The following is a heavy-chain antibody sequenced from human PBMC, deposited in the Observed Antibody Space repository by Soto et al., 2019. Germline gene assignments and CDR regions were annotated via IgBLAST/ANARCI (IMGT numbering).Heavy chain of an antibody. Sequence: GASVKVSCKASGGTFSSYAISWVRQAPGQGLEWVGGIIPIFGTANYAQKFQGRVTITADESTSTAYMELSSLRSEDTAVYYCARFSRVEQQLVHYYYYGMDVWGQGTTVTVSS. D-gene: IGHD6-13*01. V-gene: IGHV1-69*13. CDR1: GGTFSSYA. CDR2: IIPIFGTA. CDR3: ARFSRVEQQLVHYYYYGMDV. J-gene: IGHJ6*02.